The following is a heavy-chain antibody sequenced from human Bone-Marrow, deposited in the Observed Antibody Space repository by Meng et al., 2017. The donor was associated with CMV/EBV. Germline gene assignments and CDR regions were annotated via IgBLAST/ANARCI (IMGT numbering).Heavy chain of an antibody. CDR1: GFTFSSYW. J-gene: IGHJ6*02. CDR2: INSDGSST. CDR3: ASWGSTSSAYGMDV. D-gene: IGHD2-2*01. V-gene: IGHV3-74*01. Sequence: GESLKISCAASGFTFSSYWMHWVRQAPGKGLVWVSRINSDGSSTSYADSVKGRFTISRDNAKNTLYLQMNSLRAEDTAVYYCASWGSTSSAYGMDVWGQGTTVTVYS.